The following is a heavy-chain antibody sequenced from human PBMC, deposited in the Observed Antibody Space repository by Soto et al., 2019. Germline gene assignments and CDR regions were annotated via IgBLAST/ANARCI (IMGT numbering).Heavy chain of an antibody. J-gene: IGHJ4*02. D-gene: IGHD1-1*01. CDR3: AADDMTTFI. Sequence: SVKVSCKASGFTFHSSAVQWVRQARGQRLEWIGWIVVGSGNTNSAQKFQERVTFTRDMSTSTVYMELSSLKFEDTAVYYCAADDMTTFIWGQGTLVTVSS. CDR1: GFTFHSSA. V-gene: IGHV1-58*01. CDR2: IVVGSGNT.